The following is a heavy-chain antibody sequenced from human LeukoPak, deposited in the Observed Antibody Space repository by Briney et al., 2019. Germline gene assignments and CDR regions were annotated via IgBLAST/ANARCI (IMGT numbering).Heavy chain of an antibody. CDR3: ARADSGYDDYYYYYMDV. D-gene: IGHD5-12*01. V-gene: IGHV4-34*01. CDR2: INHSGST. J-gene: IGHJ6*03. Sequence: PSETLSLTCAVYGGSFSGYYWSWIRQPPGKGLEWIGEINHSGSTNYNPSLKSRVTISVDTSKNQFSLKLSSVTAADTAVYYCARADSGYDDYYYYYMDVWGKGTTVTISS. CDR1: GGSFSGYY.